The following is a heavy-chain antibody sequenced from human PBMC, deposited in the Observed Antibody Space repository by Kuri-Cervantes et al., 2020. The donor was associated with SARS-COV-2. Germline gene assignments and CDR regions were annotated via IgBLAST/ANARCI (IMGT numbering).Heavy chain of an antibody. CDR3: ARDSYDFWSGYYTFYYYYYMDV. D-gene: IGHD3-3*01. CDR2: ISYDGSNK. J-gene: IGHJ6*03. V-gene: IGHV3-30*04. CDR1: GFTFSSYA. Sequence: GESLKISCAASGFTFSSYAMHWVRQAPGKGLEWVAVISYDGSNKYYADSVKGRFTISRDNSKNTLYLQMNSLRAEDTAVYYCARDSYDFWSGYYTFYYYYYMDVWGKGTTVTVSS.